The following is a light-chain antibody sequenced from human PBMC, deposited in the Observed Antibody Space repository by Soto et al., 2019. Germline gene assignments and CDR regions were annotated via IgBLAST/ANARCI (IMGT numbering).Light chain of an antibody. CDR3: QPSYSTPGFT. CDR1: QSISSY. J-gene: IGKJ3*01. Sequence: DIQMTQSPSSLSASVGDRVTITCRASQSISSYLNWYQQKPGQAPQLLIYAASSLQSGSPSRFSVSGSGTDFTLAISSPQPEAFVHYYCQPSYSTPGFTFGPGTKVDSK. CDR2: AAS. V-gene: IGKV1-39*01.